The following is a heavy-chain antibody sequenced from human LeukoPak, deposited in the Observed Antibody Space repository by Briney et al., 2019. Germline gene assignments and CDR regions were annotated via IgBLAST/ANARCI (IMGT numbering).Heavy chain of an antibody. V-gene: IGHV4-4*07. CDR1: GGPLCSYY. D-gene: IGHD1-26*01. Sequence: SETLSLTCIVSGGPLCSYYCSWIPPPAGKGLEWIGRIYISETANYNPSLKSRVTMSVDTSKNQFSLKLNSVTAADTAVYYCARDSGSLDFDYWGQGTLVTVSS. CDR2: IYISETA. J-gene: IGHJ4*02. CDR3: ARDSGSLDFDY.